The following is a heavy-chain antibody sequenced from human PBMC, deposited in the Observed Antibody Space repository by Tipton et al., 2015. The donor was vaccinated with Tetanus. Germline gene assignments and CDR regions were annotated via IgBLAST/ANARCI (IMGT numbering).Heavy chain of an antibody. CDR3: SRTAVTWFDP. Sequence: TLSLTCTVSGGSINSGTFYWDWIRQTPGKGLEWIGNIYYNGNTLQNPSLKSRFTMSLDKSKNQFSLKLRSVTAADTAFYYCSRTAVTWFDPWGPGILVTVSS. CDR1: GGSINSGTFY. CDR2: IYYNGNT. J-gene: IGHJ5*02. D-gene: IGHD2-21*02. V-gene: IGHV4-39*01.